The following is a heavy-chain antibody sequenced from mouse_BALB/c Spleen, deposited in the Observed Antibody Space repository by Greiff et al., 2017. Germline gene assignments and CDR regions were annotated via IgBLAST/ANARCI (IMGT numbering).Heavy chain of an antibody. CDR2: IDPYNGGT. Sequence: VQLMQSGPELVKPGASVKLSCKASGFAFTSYNMYWVKQSHGKSLEWIGYIDPYNGGTSYNQKFKGKATLTVDKSSSTAYMQLNSLTSEDTAVYNCEKGDEGAYWGQGTLVTVSA. V-gene: IGHV1S135*01. CDR3: EKGDEGAY. J-gene: IGHJ3*01. CDR1: GFAFTSYN.